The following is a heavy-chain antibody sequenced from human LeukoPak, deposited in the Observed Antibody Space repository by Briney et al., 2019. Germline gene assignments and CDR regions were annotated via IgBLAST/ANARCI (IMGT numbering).Heavy chain of an antibody. D-gene: IGHD2-15*01. CDR1: GFTFSSYA. CDR3: ARDYWPFGYCSGGSCYSEPQNYGMDV. CDR2: ISYDGSNK. V-gene: IGHV3-30-3*01. J-gene: IGHJ6*02. Sequence: GRSLRLSCAASGFTFSSYAIHWVRQAPGKGLEWVAVISYDGSNKYYADSVKGRFTISRDNSKNTLYLQMNSLIAEDTAIYYCARDYWPFGYCSGGSCYSEPQNYGMDVWGQGTTVTVSS.